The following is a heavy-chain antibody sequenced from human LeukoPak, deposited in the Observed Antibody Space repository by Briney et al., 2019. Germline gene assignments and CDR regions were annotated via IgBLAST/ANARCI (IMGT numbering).Heavy chain of an antibody. V-gene: IGHV3-23*01. CDR2: ISGSGGST. CDR3: ANDGAYYDSSTDAFDI. D-gene: IGHD3-22*01. J-gene: IGHJ3*02. CDR1: GFTFSSYG. Sequence: GGSLRLSCAASGFTFSSYGMSWVRQAPGKGLEWVSAISGSGGSTYYAYSVEGRFIISRDNSKNTLYLQMNSLRAEDTAVYYCANDGAYYDSSTDAFDIWGQGTMVTVSS.